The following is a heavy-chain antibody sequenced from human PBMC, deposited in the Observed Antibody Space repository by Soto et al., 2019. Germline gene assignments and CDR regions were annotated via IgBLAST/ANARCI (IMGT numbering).Heavy chain of an antibody. V-gene: IGHV1-18*01. J-gene: IGHJ4*02. D-gene: IGHD6-19*01. CDR3: ARAAVSGKTGFDY. CDR1: GYTFTSYG. CDR2: VNAYNGNT. Sequence: QVQLVQSGAEVKKPGASVKVSCKASGYTFTSYGISWVRQAPGQGLEWMGWVNAYNGNTNYAQKFQGRVTMTTDTPTSTAYMELRSMKSDDTAVYNCARAAVSGKTGFDYWGQGPLVTVSS.